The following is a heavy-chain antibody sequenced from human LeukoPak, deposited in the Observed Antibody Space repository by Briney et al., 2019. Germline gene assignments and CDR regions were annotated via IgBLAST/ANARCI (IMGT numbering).Heavy chain of an antibody. J-gene: IGHJ4*02. V-gene: IGHV4-34*01. Sequence: SETLSLTCAVYGGSFSGYYWSWIRQPPGKGLEWIGEINHSGSTNYNPSLKSRVTISVDTSKNQFSLRLSSVTAADTAVYYCARDFDYWGQGTLVTVSS. CDR2: INHSGST. CDR1: GGSFSGYY. CDR3: ARDFDY.